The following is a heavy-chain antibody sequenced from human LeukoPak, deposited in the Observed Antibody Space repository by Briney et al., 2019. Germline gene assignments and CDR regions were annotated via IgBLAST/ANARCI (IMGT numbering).Heavy chain of an antibody. CDR1: GGTFSSYA. J-gene: IGHJ4*02. CDR3: ARDAEMATITPVTFDY. V-gene: IGHV1-69*04. D-gene: IGHD5-24*01. Sequence: SVTVSYKASGGTFSSYAISWVRQAPGRGLEWMGRIIPILGIANYAQKFQGRVTITADKSTSTAYMELSSLRSEDTAVYYCARDAEMATITPVTFDYWGQGTLVTVSS. CDR2: IIPILGIA.